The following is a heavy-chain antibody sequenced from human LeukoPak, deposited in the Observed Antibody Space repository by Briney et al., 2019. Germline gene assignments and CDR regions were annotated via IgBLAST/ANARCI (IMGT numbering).Heavy chain of an antibody. CDR3: AKVDIAAAGTFDY. CDR2: IYSGGST. J-gene: IGHJ4*02. Sequence: GGSLRLSCAASGFTVSSNYMSWVRQAPGKGLEWVSVIYSGGSTYYADSVKGRFTISRDNSKNTLYLQMNSLRAEDTAVYYCAKVDIAAAGTFDYWGQGTLVTVSS. CDR1: GFTVSSNY. V-gene: IGHV3-66*01. D-gene: IGHD6-13*01.